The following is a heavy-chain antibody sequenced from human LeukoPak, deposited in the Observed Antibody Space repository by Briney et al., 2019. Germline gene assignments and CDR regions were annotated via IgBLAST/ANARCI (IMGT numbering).Heavy chain of an antibody. CDR1: GXTVSSYG. CDR3: AKYTSGTSYRGLDQ. Sequence: GESLRLSWSASGXTVSSYGMSWVRKAPGQGLEWVWTVIGSAVNTYYADSVKGRFTISRDDSTNTVYLQMKSLRAEDTAVYSCAKYTSGTSYRGLDQWGQGTLVTVSS. CDR2: VIGSAVNT. V-gene: IGHV3-23*01. J-gene: IGHJ4*02. D-gene: IGHD3-10*01.